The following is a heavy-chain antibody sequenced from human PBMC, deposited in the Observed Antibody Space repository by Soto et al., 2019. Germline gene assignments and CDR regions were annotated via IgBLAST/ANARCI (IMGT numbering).Heavy chain of an antibody. J-gene: IGHJ4*02. CDR2: VYYRGTT. CDR3: ARITYYYDSSGKDYFDY. Sequence: SETLSLTCSVSGGSISGYSWSWIRQPPGKGLEYIGYVYYRGTTNYNPSLESRVTISVDTSKNQFSLKLTSVTAADTAVYYCARITYYYDSSGKDYFDYWGQGTLVTVS. V-gene: IGHV4-59*01. D-gene: IGHD3-22*01. CDR1: GGSISGYS.